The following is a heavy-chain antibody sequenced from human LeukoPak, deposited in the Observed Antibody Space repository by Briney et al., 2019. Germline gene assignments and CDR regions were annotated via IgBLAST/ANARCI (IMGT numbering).Heavy chain of an antibody. V-gene: IGHV3-23*01. Sequence: WVRQAPXKGLEWVSAISGSGDRTHYADSVEGRFTISRDNPKNTLYLQINSLRAEDTAVYYCAKPSSGNYPPTGYWGQGTLVTVSS. CDR3: AKPSSGNYPPTGY. J-gene: IGHJ4*02. D-gene: IGHD1-26*01. CDR2: ISGSGDRT.